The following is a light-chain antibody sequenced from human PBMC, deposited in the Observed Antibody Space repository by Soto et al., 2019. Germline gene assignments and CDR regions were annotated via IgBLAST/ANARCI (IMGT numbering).Light chain of an antibody. CDR3: QQYKSYSRM. V-gene: IGKV1-5*01. CDR1: QSISSW. Sequence: DIQMTQSPSTLSASVGDRVTITCRASQSISSWLAWYQQKPGKAPKLLIYDASTLESGVPSRFTGRGSGTEFTLTISSLQPEDFATYYYQQYKSYSRMFGQGTKVEIK. CDR2: DAS. J-gene: IGKJ1*01.